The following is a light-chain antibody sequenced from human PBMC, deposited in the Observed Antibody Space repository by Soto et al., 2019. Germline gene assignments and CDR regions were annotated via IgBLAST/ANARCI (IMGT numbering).Light chain of an antibody. CDR3: QQSYSTPHT. CDR2: AAS. Sequence: DIQMTQSPSSLSASVGDRVTITCRASQSISSYLNWYQQKPGKAPKLLIYAASSLQSGVPSRFSGSRAGTGFTITIISLQPEDFEAYYWQQSYSTPHTFGQGTKVEIK. V-gene: IGKV1-39*01. CDR1: QSISSY. J-gene: IGKJ1*01.